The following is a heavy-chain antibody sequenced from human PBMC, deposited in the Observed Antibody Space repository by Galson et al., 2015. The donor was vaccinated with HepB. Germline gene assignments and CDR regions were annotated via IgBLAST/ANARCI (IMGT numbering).Heavy chain of an antibody. CDR2: INVGNGYT. CDR1: GYTFTSYF. Sequence: SVKVSCKASGYTFTSYFIHWVRQAPGQRLEWMGWINVGNGYTKYSQKFQGRVAITRDTSASTAYMELSSLRSEDTAVYYCARGNSRQYFDYWGQGTLVTVSS. J-gene: IGHJ4*02. D-gene: IGHD6-13*01. CDR3: ARGNSRQYFDY. V-gene: IGHV1-3*01.